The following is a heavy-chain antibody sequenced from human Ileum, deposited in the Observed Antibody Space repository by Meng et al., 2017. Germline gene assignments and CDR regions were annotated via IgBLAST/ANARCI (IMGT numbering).Heavy chain of an antibody. CDR3: ARDMLRGVPDYFDY. CDR1: RFTSHPLL. V-gene: IGHV3-30*01. D-gene: IGHD3-10*02. Sequence: QGRVLRCGGAGAQPGTAQGLSALGPRFTSHPLLMHEARQAQGKGLEWRAVTSEGGGNKTYADSEKGRFTHARDDSKSTLYLQMNSLRAEDTALYYCARDMLRGVPDYFDYWGQGTLVTVSS. CDR2: TSEGGGNK. J-gene: IGHJ4*02.